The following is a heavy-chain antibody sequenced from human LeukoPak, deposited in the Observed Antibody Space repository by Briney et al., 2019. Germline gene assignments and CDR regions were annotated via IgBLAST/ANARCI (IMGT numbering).Heavy chain of an antibody. Sequence: GGSLRLSCAASGFTLRNYRMHWVRQAPGKRLVWVSRISGYGSVTNYADSVKGRFTISRDNAKNTLFLQINSLRAEDTAVYYCARYSSSSGGASYYIDYWGHGTLVTVSS. J-gene: IGHJ4*01. CDR1: GFTLRNYR. D-gene: IGHD6-6*01. CDR3: ARYSSSSGGASYYIDY. V-gene: IGHV3-74*01. CDR2: ISGYGSVT.